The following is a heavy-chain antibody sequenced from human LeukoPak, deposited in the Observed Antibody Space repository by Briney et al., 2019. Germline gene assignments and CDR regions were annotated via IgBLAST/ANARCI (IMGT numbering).Heavy chain of an antibody. V-gene: IGHV4-34*01. CDR2: INHRGST. CDR1: GGSFSGYY. J-gene: IGHJ4*02. Sequence: PSETLSLTCAVYGGSFSGYYWSWIRQPPGKGLEWVWEINHRGSTNYHPPLESRDTISQDPTKGQHPVILGSVTAAHRAVYYCSRCDRIVVILFHYWGEGTLVTVSS. D-gene: IGHD3-22*01. CDR3: SRCDRIVVILFHY.